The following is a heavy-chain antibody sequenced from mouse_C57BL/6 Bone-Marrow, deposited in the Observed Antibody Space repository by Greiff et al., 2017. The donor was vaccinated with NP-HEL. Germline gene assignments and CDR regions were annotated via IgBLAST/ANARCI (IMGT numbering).Heavy chain of an antibody. CDR3: ATQLRLSWFAY. Sequence: EVQLQQSGPVLVKPGASVKMSCKASGYTFTDYYMNWVKQSHGKSLEWIGVINPYNGGTSYNQKFKGKATLTVDKSSSTAYMELNSLKSEDSAVYYCATQLRLSWFAYWGQGTLVTVSA. D-gene: IGHD3-2*02. V-gene: IGHV1-19*01. CDR2: INPYNGGT. CDR1: GYTFTDYY. J-gene: IGHJ3*01.